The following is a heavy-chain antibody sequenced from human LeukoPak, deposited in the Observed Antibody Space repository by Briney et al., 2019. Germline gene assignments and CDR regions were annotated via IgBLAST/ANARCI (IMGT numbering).Heavy chain of an antibody. CDR2: ISGSGGGT. CDR3: AREANYYDSSGYSPPTLDF. Sequence: GGSLRLSCAASGFTFSGYVMSWVREAPGKRLEWVSDISGSGGGTCCADSVTGGFIISKENSKDTLFLQINSLGADDTAVYYCAREANYYDSSGYSPPTLDFWGQGTLVTVSS. V-gene: IGHV3-23*01. D-gene: IGHD3-22*01. J-gene: IGHJ4*02. CDR1: GFTFSGYV.